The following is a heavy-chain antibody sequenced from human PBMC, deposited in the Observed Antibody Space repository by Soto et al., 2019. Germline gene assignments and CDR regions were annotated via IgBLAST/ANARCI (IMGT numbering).Heavy chain of an antibody. CDR1: GYSFTGYY. CDR2: INPDSGAT. Sequence: HEHLVQSGAEVKRPGASLKVSCKASGYSFTGYYIHWVRQAPGQGLEWMGWINPDSGATNYAQNFQGRVTLTSDTSISTASMDLTRLTSDDTAVYYCARGGYGTGGYPFPYFDYWGQGTLVIVSS. CDR3: ARGGYGTGGYPFPYFDY. V-gene: IGHV1-2*02. J-gene: IGHJ4*02. D-gene: IGHD2-8*02.